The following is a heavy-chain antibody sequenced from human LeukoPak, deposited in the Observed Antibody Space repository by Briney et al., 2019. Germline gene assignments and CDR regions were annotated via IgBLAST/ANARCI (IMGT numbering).Heavy chain of an antibody. CDR3: ARALSTPERIAATPAGFDY. CDR2: INPSGGST. J-gene: IGHJ4*02. V-gene: IGHV1-46*01. D-gene: IGHD6-13*01. CDR1: GYTFTSYY. Sequence: ASARVSCKASGYTFTSYYMHWVRHAPGQGLEWMGIINPSGGSTSYAQKFQGRVTMTRDMSTSTVYMELSSLRSEDTAVYYCARALSTPERIAATPAGFDYWGQGTLVTVSS.